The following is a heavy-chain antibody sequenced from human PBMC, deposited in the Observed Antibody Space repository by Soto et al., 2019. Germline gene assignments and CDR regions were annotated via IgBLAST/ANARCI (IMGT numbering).Heavy chain of an antibody. CDR2: GSGSGGTT. CDR1: GFTFSSSA. V-gene: IGHV3-23*01. Sequence: VQLLDSGGGLVQPGGSLRLSCAASGFTFSSSAMSWVRQAPGKGLAWVSAGSGSGGTTYYADSVRGRFTISRGNSKSPLYLPMNSLRAEDTAIYCCARCTVDTIVTSGWCHYLDPWGQGTLVSVSS. D-gene: IGHD6-19*01. J-gene: IGHJ5*02. CDR3: ARCTVDTIVTSGWCHYLDP.